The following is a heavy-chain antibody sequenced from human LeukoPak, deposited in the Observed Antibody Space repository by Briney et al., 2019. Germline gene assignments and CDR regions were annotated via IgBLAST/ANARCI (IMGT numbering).Heavy chain of an antibody. J-gene: IGHJ4*02. V-gene: IGHV1-18*01. CDR3: ARVYDILTGYYNVDY. CDR2: ISAYNGNT. CDR1: GYTFTSYG. Sequence: ASVKVSCKASGYTFTSYGISWVRQAPGQGLEWMGWISAYNGNTNYAQKLQGRVTMTTDTSTNTAYMELRSLRSDDTAVYYCARVYDILTGYYNVDYWGQGTLVTVSS. D-gene: IGHD3-9*01.